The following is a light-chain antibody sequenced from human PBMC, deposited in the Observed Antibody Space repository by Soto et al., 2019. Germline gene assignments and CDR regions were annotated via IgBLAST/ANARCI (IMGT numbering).Light chain of an antibody. CDR1: SSDVGNYNF. Sequence: QSVLTQPASVYGSPGQSLTISCTGTSSDVGNYNFVSWYQQHPGKAPKLMIYDVSSRPSGVSNRFSGSKSGNTASLTISELQAEDEADYYCSSYTSSSTYVFGTGTKVTVL. CDR2: DVS. V-gene: IGLV2-14*01. CDR3: SSYTSSSTYV. J-gene: IGLJ1*01.